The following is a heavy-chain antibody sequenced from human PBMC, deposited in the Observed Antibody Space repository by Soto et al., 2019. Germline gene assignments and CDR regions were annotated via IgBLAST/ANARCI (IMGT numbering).Heavy chain of an antibody. CDR3: ARRAGTNGYYGMDV. Sequence: ESLRISFKGSECSFTKFWIGWVRQITGKGLEWMGIIYPGDSYTRYSPSFQGQVTISADKSISTAYLQWSSLKASDTAMYYCARRAGTNGYYGMDVWGQGTTVSVSS. D-gene: IGHD1-7*01. CDR2: IYPGDSYT. CDR1: ECSFTKFW. J-gene: IGHJ6*02. V-gene: IGHV5-51*01.